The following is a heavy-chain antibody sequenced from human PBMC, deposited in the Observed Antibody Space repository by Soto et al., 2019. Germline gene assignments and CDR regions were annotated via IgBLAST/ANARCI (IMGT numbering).Heavy chain of an antibody. V-gene: IGHV4-34*01. CDR3: ARTLRLNYFDYCAFYSYWYFDL. D-gene: IGHD3-22*01. Sequence: SGTPALTCAVYGGSFSGYYWSWIRQPPGKGLEWIGEINHSGSTNYNPSLKSRVTISVDTSKNQFSLRLTSVTAADTAVYYCARTLRLNYFDYCAFYSYWYFDLWGRGTLVAVSA. J-gene: IGHJ2*01. CDR2: INHSGST. CDR1: GGSFSGYY.